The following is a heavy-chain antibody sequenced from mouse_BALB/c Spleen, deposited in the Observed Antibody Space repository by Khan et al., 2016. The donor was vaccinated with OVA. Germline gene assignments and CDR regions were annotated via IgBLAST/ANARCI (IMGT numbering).Heavy chain of an antibody. CDR3: ARGGYSGTMDY. J-gene: IGHJ4*01. D-gene: IGHD2-14*01. CDR1: GYTFTTYG. V-gene: IGHV9-3-1*01. CDR2: INTYTGEP. Sequence: QIQLVQSGPELKKPGVTVKISCKASGYTFTTYGMNWVKQAPGKGLKWMGWINTYTGEPTYVDDFKGRFAFSLETSASTAYLQINNLKNEDTATYFGARGGYSGTMDYWGQGTSVTVSS.